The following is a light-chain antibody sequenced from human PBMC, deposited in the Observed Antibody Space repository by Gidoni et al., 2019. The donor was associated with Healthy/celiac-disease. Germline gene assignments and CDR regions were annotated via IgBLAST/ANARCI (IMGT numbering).Light chain of an antibody. CDR1: QSVSSW. J-gene: IGKJ3*01. Sequence: DIQMTQSPSTLSASVGDRVTITCRASQSVSSWLAWYQQKPGRTPKLLIYQASTLGSGVPSRFSGSESGTEFTLTISSLQPDDSATYYCQQYDTFSFTFGPGTKVDIK. CDR2: QAS. CDR3: QQYDTFSFT. V-gene: IGKV1-5*03.